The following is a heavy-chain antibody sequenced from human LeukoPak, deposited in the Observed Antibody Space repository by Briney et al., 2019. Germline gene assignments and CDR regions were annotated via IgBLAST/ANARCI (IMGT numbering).Heavy chain of an antibody. V-gene: IGHV4-39*01. Sequence: SETLSLTCSASGYSVSRSDSYWDWIRQPPGKGLEWIGTIYYSGRTYYSPSLKSRVTMSVDPSNNQFSLTLRPVTAADTAVYYCARRRYYDGSGYLEWGQGTLLSVSS. D-gene: IGHD3-22*01. J-gene: IGHJ1*01. CDR2: IYYSGRT. CDR3: ARRRYYDGSGYLE. CDR1: GYSVSRSDSY.